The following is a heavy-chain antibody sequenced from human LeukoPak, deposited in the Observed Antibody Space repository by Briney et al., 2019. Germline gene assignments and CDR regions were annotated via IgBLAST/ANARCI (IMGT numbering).Heavy chain of an antibody. D-gene: IGHD3-9*01. CDR1: GLTFSNYW. J-gene: IGHJ4*02. Sequence: GGSLRLSCAASGLTFSNYWMHWVRQAPGEGLEWVSAISGSGGSTYYADSVKGRFTISRDNSKNTLYLQMNSLRAEDTAVYYCAKNFEESVFDYWGQGTLVTVSS. CDR2: ISGSGGST. V-gene: IGHV3-23*01. CDR3: AKNFEESVFDY.